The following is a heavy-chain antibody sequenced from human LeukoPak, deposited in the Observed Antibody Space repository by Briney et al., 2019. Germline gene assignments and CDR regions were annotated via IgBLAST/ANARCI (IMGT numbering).Heavy chain of an antibody. CDR2: ISGSGGST. V-gene: IGHV3-23*01. Sequence: GGSLRLSCAASGFTFSSYAMSWVRQAPGKGLEWVSAISGSGGSTYYADSVKGRFTISRDNAKNSLYLQMNSLRAEDTAVYYCAKTPAGYYYENWGQGTLVTVSS. CDR1: GFTFSSYA. D-gene: IGHD6-13*01. J-gene: IGHJ4*02. CDR3: AKTPAGYYYEN.